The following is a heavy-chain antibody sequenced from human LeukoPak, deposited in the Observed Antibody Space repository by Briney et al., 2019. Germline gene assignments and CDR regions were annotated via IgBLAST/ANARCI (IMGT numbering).Heavy chain of an antibody. CDR1: GFTFSSYG. CDR2: ISYDGSNK. D-gene: IGHD3-22*01. V-gene: IGHV3-30*18. Sequence: GGSLRLSCAASGFTFSSYGMPWVRQAPGKGLEWVAVISYDGSNKYYADSVKGRFTISRDNSKNTLYLQMNSLRAEDTAVYYRAKGPDSSGYRGYAFDIWGQGTMVTVSS. CDR3: AKGPDSSGYRGYAFDI. J-gene: IGHJ3*02.